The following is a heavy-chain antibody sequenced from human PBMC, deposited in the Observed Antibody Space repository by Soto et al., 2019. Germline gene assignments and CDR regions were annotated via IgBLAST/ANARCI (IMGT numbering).Heavy chain of an antibody. CDR3: ARDRYGWYPGFDLDV. CDR1: GESISNFY. J-gene: IGHJ6*02. CDR2: VHVSGGT. V-gene: IGHV4-4*07. Sequence: SETLSLTCSVSGESISNFYWSCIRQSAGKGLEWIGHVHVSGGTNYNAPLQSRVTMSVDTSSNHVSLQLTSLTVADTAVYHCARDRYGWYPGFDLDVWGPGTTVTVSS. D-gene: IGHD6-19*01.